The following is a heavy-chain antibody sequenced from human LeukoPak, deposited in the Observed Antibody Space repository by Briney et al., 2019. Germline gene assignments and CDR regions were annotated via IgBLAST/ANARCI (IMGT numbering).Heavy chain of an antibody. CDR1: GFTVSSNY. V-gene: IGHV3-53*03. Sequence: TGGSLRLSCAASGFTVSSNYMSWVRQAPGKGLEWVSVIYSGGSTYYADSVKGRFTISRDNAKNSLVLQMNSLRAEDTAVYYCAGGYGSYSPDYWGQGTLVTVSS. CDR2: IYSGGST. D-gene: IGHD1-26*01. J-gene: IGHJ4*02. CDR3: AGGYGSYSPDY.